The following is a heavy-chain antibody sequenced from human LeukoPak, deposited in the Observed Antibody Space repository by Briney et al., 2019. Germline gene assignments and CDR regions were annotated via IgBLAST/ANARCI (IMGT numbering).Heavy chain of an antibody. CDR2: IYYSGST. CDR1: GGSISSGGYY. CDR3: AREGSQLRFQNWFDP. V-gene: IGHV4-31*03. D-gene: IGHD3-3*01. Sequence: SETLSLTCTVSGGSISSGGYYWSWIRQHPGKGLEWIGYIYYSGSTYYNPSLKSRVTISVDTSKNQFSLKLSSVTAADTAVYYCAREGSQLRFQNWFDPWGQGTLVTVSS. J-gene: IGHJ5*02.